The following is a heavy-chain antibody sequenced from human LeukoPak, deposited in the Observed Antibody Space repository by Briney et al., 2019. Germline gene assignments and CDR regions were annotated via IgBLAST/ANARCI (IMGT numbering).Heavy chain of an antibody. Sequence: GASVKVSCKASGYTFSGYSMHWVRQAPGQGLEWIGRINPNSGVTYYAQKFQGRVTMTSDTSITTAYMELSSLTSDDTATYYCARDASNWSAFDSWGQGTLVIVSS. CDR2: INPNSGVT. CDR1: GYTFSGYS. V-gene: IGHV1-2*06. D-gene: IGHD1-20*01. J-gene: IGHJ5*01. CDR3: ARDASNWSAFDS.